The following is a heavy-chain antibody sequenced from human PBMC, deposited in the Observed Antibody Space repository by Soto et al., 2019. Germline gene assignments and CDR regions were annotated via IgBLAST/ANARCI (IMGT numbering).Heavy chain of an antibody. J-gene: IGHJ4*02. Sequence: PXASLRLSCAASGFSFSDYAMSWVRQAPGKGLEWVSVISESGGSTHYADSVGGRFTVSRDNSKNSLSLRMNRLRDEDTAVYFCAKRSPYSSGWYSPIFDYWGQGALVTVSS. V-gene: IGHV3-23*01. D-gene: IGHD6-13*01. CDR3: AKRSPYSSGWYSPIFDY. CDR1: GFSFSDYA. CDR2: ISESGGST.